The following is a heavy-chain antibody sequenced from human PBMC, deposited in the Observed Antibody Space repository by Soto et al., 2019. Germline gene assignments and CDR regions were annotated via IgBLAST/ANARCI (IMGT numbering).Heavy chain of an antibody. CDR1: GFTFSSYT. V-gene: IGHV3-21*01. CDR3: ARRMVRGLWIDWFDP. D-gene: IGHD3-10*01. CDR2: ISSSSSYI. J-gene: IGHJ5*02. Sequence: PGGSLRLSCAASGFTFSSYTMNWVRQAPGKGLEWVSSISSSSSYIYYADSVKGRFTISRDNTMNSLFLQMDSLRAEDTAVYYCARRMVRGLWIDWFDPWGQGTRVTVSS.